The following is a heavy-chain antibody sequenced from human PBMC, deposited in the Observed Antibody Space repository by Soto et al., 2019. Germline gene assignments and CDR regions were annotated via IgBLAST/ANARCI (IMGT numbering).Heavy chain of an antibody. CDR1: GDAISSDY. V-gene: IGHV4-59*01. Sequence: QVQLQESGPGLVKPSETLSLTCTVSGDAISSDYWTWIRQPPGKGLEWIGNIYYSGSTDYNPSLQSRVSTSVDTSRNQLSLSLTSVTAADTALYYCARIRIVNGLWYVDPWGQGALVSVSS. CDR2: IYYSGST. CDR3: ARIRIVNGLWYVDP. J-gene: IGHJ5*02. D-gene: IGHD1-26*01.